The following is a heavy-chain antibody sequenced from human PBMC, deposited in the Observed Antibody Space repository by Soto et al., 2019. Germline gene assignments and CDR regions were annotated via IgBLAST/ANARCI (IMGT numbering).Heavy chain of an antibody. D-gene: IGHD1-7*01. V-gene: IGHV1-2*02. CDR3: AREPATTKPEGVDF. CDR2: INPNSGGT. J-gene: IGHJ4*02. Sequence: ASVKVSCKASGYTFSDYYIHWVRQAPGQGLEWMGWINPNSGGTKYAPKFQGGVTMTRDTSITTAYMELSRLRSGDTAVYYCAREPATTKPEGVDFWGQGTLVTVSS. CDR1: GYTFSDYY.